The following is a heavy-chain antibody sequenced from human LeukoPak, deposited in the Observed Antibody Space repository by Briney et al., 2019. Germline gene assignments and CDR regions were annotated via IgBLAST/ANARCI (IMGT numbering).Heavy chain of an antibody. J-gene: IGHJ4*02. CDR2: LYSNGNT. Sequence: SETLSLACSFSGGSIRGGGYYWGWVRQPPGKGLEWIASLYSNGNTFYNPSLKSRVTISEESSKSQFSLKLRTVTAADTAVYFCWRAADHWGQGILVTVSS. CDR3: WRAADH. V-gene: IGHV4-39*01. CDR1: GGSIRGGGYY.